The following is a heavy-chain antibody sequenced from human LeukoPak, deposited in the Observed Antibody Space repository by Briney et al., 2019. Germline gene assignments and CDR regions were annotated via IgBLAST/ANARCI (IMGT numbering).Heavy chain of an antibody. D-gene: IGHD6-13*01. CDR3: ARGASVAAAGAFPKDY. Sequence: SETLSLTCAVSGGSSSGYYWSWIRPPPGKGLEWIGEITHRASTNYSPSLESRVNISVDTSKNHFSLTLSPVTAADTAVYYCARGASVAAAGAFPKDYWGQGTLVTVSS. CDR1: GGSSSGYY. V-gene: IGHV4-34*01. J-gene: IGHJ4*02. CDR2: ITHRAST.